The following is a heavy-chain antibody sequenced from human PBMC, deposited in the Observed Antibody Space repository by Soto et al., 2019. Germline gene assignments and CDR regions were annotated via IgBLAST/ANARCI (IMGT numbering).Heavy chain of an antibody. Sequence: SETLSVTCPVSGGSISSYDWSWIRQPPGKGLEWIGYIYYSGSTNYNPSLKSRVTISVDTSKNQFSLKLSSVTAADTAVYYCAKNYGNAFDIWGQGTMVTVSS. CDR2: IYYSGST. D-gene: IGHD3-10*01. J-gene: IGHJ3*02. CDR3: AKNYGNAFDI. CDR1: GGSISSYD. V-gene: IGHV4-59*01.